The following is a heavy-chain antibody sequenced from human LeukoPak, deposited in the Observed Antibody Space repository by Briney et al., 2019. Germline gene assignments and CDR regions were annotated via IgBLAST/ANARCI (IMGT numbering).Heavy chain of an antibody. CDR2: IRGSGGNT. J-gene: IGHJ4*02. V-gene: IGHV3-23*01. D-gene: IGHD3-22*01. CDR1: GFTFSSYA. CDR3: AKRPSTFYYDSSAYYWDY. Sequence: GGSLRLSCEGSGFTFSSYAMSWVRQAPGKGLEWVSGIRGSGGNTYYADSVKGRFTISRDNSKNTLYLQMNSLRAEDTAVYYCAKRPSTFYYDSSAYYWDYWGQGTLVTVSS.